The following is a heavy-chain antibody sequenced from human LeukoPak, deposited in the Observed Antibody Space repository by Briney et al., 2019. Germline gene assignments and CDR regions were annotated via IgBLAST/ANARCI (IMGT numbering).Heavy chain of an antibody. CDR1: GFTFSSYG. J-gene: IGHJ4*02. D-gene: IGHD3-9*01. Sequence: GGSLRLSCAASGFTFSSYGIHWVRQAPGKGLEWVAVIWYDGSNKYYADSVKGRFTISRDNSKNTLYLQMNSLRAEDTAVYYCARAPRGYFDWLLYPDPFDYWGQGTLVTVSS. CDR2: IWYDGSNK. V-gene: IGHV3-33*01. CDR3: ARAPRGYFDWLLYPDPFDY.